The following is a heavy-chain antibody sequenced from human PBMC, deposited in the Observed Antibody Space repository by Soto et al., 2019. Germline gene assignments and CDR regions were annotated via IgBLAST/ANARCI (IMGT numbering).Heavy chain of an antibody. J-gene: IGHJ3*02. CDR3: ARLRMDYDSSGYDAFDI. D-gene: IGHD3-22*01. CDR2: IYPGDSDT. Sequence: PGESLKISCKGSGYSFTSYWIGWVRQMPGKGLEWMGIIYPGDSDTRYSPSFQGQVTISADKSISTAYLQWSSLKASDTAMYYCARLRMDYDSSGYDAFDIWGQGTMVTVSS. V-gene: IGHV5-51*01. CDR1: GYSFTSYW.